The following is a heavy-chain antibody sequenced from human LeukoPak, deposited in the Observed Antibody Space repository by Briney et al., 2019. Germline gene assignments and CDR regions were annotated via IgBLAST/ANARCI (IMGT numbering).Heavy chain of an antibody. Sequence: SVKVSCKASGGTFSSYAISWVRQAPGQGLEWMGGIIPIFGTANYAQKFQGRVTITADESTSTAYMELGSLRSEDTAVYCCASQYSYGYGRSWYFDYWGQGTLVTVSS. V-gene: IGHV1-69*01. CDR2: IIPIFGTA. CDR1: GGTFSSYA. D-gene: IGHD5-18*01. CDR3: ASQYSYGYGRSWYFDY. J-gene: IGHJ4*02.